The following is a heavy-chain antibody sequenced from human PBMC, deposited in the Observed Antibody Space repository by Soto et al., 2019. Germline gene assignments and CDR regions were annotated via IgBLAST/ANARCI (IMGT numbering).Heavy chain of an antibody. CDR3: TRQGFYCRKSVCQNSASGFDI. V-gene: IGHV3-11*06. Sequence: QVQLVESGGGVVKPGGSLRLSCAASGFTFSDYYMSWIRQAPGKGLEWISYYSYSSDYIQYADSVTGRFTISRDNAQNSLFLQMNSLRAEDTDVYYCTRQGFYCRKSVCQNSASGFDIWGPGTTVTVSS. J-gene: IGHJ3*02. CDR2: YSYSSDYI. CDR1: GFTFSDYY. D-gene: IGHD2-8*01.